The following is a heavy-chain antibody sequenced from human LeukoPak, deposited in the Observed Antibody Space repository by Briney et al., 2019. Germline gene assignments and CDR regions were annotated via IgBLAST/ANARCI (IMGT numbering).Heavy chain of an antibody. CDR2: ISYDGSNK. J-gene: IGHJ4*02. D-gene: IGHD6-13*01. CDR1: GFTFSSYG. CDR3: AKDNFYSSSWLGY. Sequence: QPGGSLRLSCAASGFTFSSYGMHWVRQAPGKGLEWVAVISYDGSNKYYADSVKGRFTISRDNSKNTLYLQMNSLRAEDTAVYYCAKDNFYSSSWLGYWGQGTLVTVSS. V-gene: IGHV3-30*18.